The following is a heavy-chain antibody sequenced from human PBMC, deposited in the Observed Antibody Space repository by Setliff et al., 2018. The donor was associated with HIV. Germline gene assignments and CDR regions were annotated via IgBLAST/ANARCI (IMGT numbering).Heavy chain of an antibody. V-gene: IGHV1-3*01. D-gene: IGHD6-19*01. Sequence: ASVKVSCKASGYTFTSYALHWVRQAPGQRLEWMGWVNADNGNTKYSEKFQGRVTITRDTAASTVYMGLSSLKSEDTAVYYCAREGQWLAWGQGTLVTVSS. J-gene: IGHJ5*02. CDR3: AREGQWLA. CDR1: GYTFTSYA. CDR2: VNADNGNT.